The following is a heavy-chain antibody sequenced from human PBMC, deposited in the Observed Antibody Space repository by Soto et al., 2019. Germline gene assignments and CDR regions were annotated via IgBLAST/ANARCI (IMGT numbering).Heavy chain of an antibody. CDR3: ATAPAIVLLPAAMGGDY. Sequence: QVQLVESGGGVVQPGRSLRLSCAASGFTFSSYGMHWVRQAPGKGLEWVAVISYDGSNKYYADSVKGRFTISRDNSKNXQYLQRKSLRAEDTAGYYCATAPAIVLLPAAMGGDYWGQGTLVTVSS. CDR1: GFTFSSYG. V-gene: IGHV3-30*03. D-gene: IGHD2-2*01. J-gene: IGHJ4*02. CDR2: ISYDGSNK.